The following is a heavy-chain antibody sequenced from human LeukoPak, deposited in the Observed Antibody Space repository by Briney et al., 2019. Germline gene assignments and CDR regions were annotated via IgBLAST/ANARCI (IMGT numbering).Heavy chain of an antibody. CDR2: ISGSGGST. D-gene: IGHD6-13*01. CDR3: AKDLRPGIVAAGTEQVHYGMDV. CDR1: GFTFSSYA. V-gene: IGHV3-23*01. Sequence: GGSLRLSCAASGFTFSSYAMSWVRQAPGKGLEWVSAISGSGGSTYYADSVKGRFTISRDNSKNTLYLQMNSLRAEDTAVYYCAKDLRPGIVAAGTEQVHYGMDVWGQGTTVTVSS. J-gene: IGHJ6*02.